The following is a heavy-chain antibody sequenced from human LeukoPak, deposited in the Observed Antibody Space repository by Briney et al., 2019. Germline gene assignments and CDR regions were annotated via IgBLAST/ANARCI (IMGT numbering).Heavy chain of an antibody. CDR1: GFTFSSYE. CDR2: ISSSGSTI. V-gene: IGHV3-48*03. CDR3: ARDSGLTGYDLLDY. D-gene: IGHD5-12*01. J-gene: IGHJ4*02. Sequence: PGGSLRPSCAASGFTFSSYEMNWVRQAPGKGLEWVSYISSSGSTIYYADSVKDRFTISRDNAKNSLYLQVNSLRVEDTGVYYCARDSGLTGYDLLDYWGQGTLVTVSS.